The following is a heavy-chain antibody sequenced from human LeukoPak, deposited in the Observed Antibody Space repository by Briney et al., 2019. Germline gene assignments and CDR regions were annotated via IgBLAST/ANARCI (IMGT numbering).Heavy chain of an antibody. J-gene: IGHJ6*03. CDR3: AKDRSSSFYYMDV. V-gene: IGHV3-30*04. CDR1: GFTFSSYA. D-gene: IGHD6-6*01. Sequence: GGSLRLSCAASGFTFSSYAMHWVRQAPGKGLEWVAVISYDGSNKHYADSVKGRFTISRDNSKNTLYLQMNSLRAEDTAVYYCAKDRSSSFYYMDVWGKGTTVTVSS. CDR2: ISYDGSNK.